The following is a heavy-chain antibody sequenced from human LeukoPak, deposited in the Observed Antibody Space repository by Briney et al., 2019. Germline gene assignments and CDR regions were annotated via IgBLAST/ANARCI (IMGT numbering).Heavy chain of an antibody. D-gene: IGHD2-15*01. V-gene: IGHV4-59*12. J-gene: IGHJ4*02. CDR2: LYYTGST. CDR1: GDSISTYY. Sequence: PSETLSLTCTVSGDSISTYYWSWIRQPPGKGLEWIGYLYYTGSTNYNPSLKSRVTISVDTSKNQFSLRLSSVTAADTAVYYCAKFYCSGGRCYPYFDYWGQGTLVTVSS. CDR3: AKFYCSGGRCYPYFDY.